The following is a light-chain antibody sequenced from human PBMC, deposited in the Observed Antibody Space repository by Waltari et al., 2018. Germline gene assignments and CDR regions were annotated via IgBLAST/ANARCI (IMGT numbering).Light chain of an antibody. J-gene: IGLJ3*02. CDR1: SSDVGGYNY. V-gene: IGLV2-14*03. CDR2: AVS. Sequence: QSALTQPASVSGSPGQSITIPCTGTSSDVGGYNYVSWYQQHPGNAPHLRIFAVSNRPSGVSTRFSGSKSSNTASLTISGLQAEDEADYYCSSYISSSTLEVFGGGTRLIVL. CDR3: SSYISSSTLEV.